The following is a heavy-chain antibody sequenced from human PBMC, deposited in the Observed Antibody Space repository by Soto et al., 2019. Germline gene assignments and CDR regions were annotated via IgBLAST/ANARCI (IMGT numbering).Heavy chain of an antibody. V-gene: IGHV3-7*01. J-gene: IGHJ6*03. CDR3: ARGHSSSWEDYYYYMDV. D-gene: IGHD6-13*01. CDR1: GFTFSSYW. Sequence: GGSLRLSCAASGFTFSSYWMSWVRQAPGKGLEWVANIKQDGSEKYYVDSVKGRFTISRDNAKNSLYLQMNSLRAEDTAVYYCARGHSSSWEDYYYYMDVWGKGTTVTSP. CDR2: IKQDGSEK.